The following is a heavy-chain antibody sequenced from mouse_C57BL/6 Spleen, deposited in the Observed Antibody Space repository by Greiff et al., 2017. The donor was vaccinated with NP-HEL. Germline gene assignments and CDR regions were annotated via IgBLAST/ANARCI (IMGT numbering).Heavy chain of an antibody. CDR2: ISSGGSYT. CDR3: ASLTGHFDY. CDR1: GFTFSSYG. V-gene: IGHV5-6*01. D-gene: IGHD4-1*01. J-gene: IGHJ2*01. Sequence: EVQVVESGGDLVKPGGSLKLSCAASGFTFSSYGMSWVRQTPDKRLEWVATISSGGSYTYYPDSVKGRFTISRDNAKNTLYLQMSSLKSEDTAMYYCASLTGHFDYWGQGTTLTVSS.